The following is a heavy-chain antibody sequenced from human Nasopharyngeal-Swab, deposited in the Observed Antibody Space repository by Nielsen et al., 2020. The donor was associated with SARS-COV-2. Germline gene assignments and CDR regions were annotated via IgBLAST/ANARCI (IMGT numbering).Heavy chain of an antibody. Sequence: SETLSLTCTVSGGSISSYYWSWIRQPPGKGLEWIGYIYYSGSTNYNPSLKSRVTISVDTSKNQFSLKLSSVTAADTAVYYCARVYCGGDCYSPYNWFDPWGQGTLVTVSS. V-gene: IGHV4-59*01. CDR2: IYYSGST. CDR3: ARVYCGGDCYSPYNWFDP. J-gene: IGHJ5*02. CDR1: GGSISSYY. D-gene: IGHD2-21*01.